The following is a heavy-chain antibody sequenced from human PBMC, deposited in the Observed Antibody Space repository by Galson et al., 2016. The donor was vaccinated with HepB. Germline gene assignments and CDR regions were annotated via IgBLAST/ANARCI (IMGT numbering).Heavy chain of an antibody. V-gene: IGHV4-59*01. CDR2: IFYSGGT. CDR1: GGSINNYY. J-gene: IGHJ4*02. CDR3: ARTTYGSGSPVDY. Sequence: ETLSLTCTVSGGSINNYYWHWIRQSPGKGLEWIGYIFYSGGTNYNPSLNSRVTISVDTSKKWFSLRLSSVTAADTAVYYCARTTYGSGSPVDYWGQGTLVTVSS. D-gene: IGHD3-10*01.